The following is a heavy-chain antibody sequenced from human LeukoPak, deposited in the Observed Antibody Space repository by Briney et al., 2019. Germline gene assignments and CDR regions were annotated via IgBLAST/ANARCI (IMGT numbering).Heavy chain of an antibody. CDR1: GGTFSSYA. Sequence: SVKVSFKASGGTFSSYAISWVRQAPGQGLEWMGGIIPIFGTANYAQKFQGRVTITADESTSTAYMELSSLRSEDTAVYYCARVLLDCTNGVCYWLDWFDPWGQGTLVTVSS. CDR2: IIPIFGTA. CDR3: ARVLLDCTNGVCYWLDWFDP. D-gene: IGHD2-8*01. V-gene: IGHV1-69*13. J-gene: IGHJ5*02.